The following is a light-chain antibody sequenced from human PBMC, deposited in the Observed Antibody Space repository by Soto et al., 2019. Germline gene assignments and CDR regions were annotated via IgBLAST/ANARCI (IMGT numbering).Light chain of an antibody. CDR3: SSYTGSSAPYV. Sequence: QSVLTQPASVSGSPGQSITISCTGTSSDVGAYNYVSWYQQHPGKAPKLMIYDVSYRPSGVSNRFSGSKSGNTASLTISGLQAEDEADYYCSSYTGSSAPYVYGAGTKSPS. CDR1: SSDVGAYNY. CDR2: DVS. V-gene: IGLV2-14*01. J-gene: IGLJ1*01.